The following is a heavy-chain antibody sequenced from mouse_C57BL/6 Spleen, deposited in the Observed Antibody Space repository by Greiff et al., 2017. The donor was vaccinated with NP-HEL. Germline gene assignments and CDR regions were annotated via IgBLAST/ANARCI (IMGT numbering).Heavy chain of an antibody. V-gene: IGHV1-20*01. D-gene: IGHD1-1*01. Sequence: EVKLMESGPELVKPGDSVKISCKASGYSFTGYFMNWVMQSHGKSLEWIGRINPYNGDTFYNQKFKGKATLPVDKSSSTAHMALRGLTSEDSAVYYCARATTVVGFDYWGQGTTLTVSS. CDR1: GYSFTGYF. CDR2: INPYNGDT. J-gene: IGHJ2*01. CDR3: ARATTVVGFDY.